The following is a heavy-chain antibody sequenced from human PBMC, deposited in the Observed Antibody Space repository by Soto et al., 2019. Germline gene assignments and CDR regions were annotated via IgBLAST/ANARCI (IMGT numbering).Heavy chain of an antibody. D-gene: IGHD3-22*01. V-gene: IGHV4-59*08. CDR3: ARVESYYDSSGYYPVHNWFDP. Sequence: SETLSLTCTVSGGSISNYYWSWIRQPPGKGLEWIGYIYYSGSTYYNPSLKSRVTISVDTSKNQFSLKLSSVTAADTAVYYCARVESYYDSSGYYPVHNWFDPWGQGTLVT. CDR1: GGSISNYY. J-gene: IGHJ5*02. CDR2: IYYSGST.